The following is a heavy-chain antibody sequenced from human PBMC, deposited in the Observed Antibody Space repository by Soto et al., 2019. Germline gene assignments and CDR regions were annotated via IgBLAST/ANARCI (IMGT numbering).Heavy chain of an antibody. D-gene: IGHD3-9*01. V-gene: IGHV4-39*01. CDR2: IYYSGST. Sequence: SETLSLTCTVSGGSVSSSSYYWGWVRQPPGKGLEWIGSIYYSGSTSYNPSLESRSTISVDTSKSQFSLRLTYVTAADSAVYYCARVDFDIVTGLGWFDPWGQGTLVTVSS. CDR1: GGSVSSSSYY. CDR3: ARVDFDIVTGLGWFDP. J-gene: IGHJ5*02.